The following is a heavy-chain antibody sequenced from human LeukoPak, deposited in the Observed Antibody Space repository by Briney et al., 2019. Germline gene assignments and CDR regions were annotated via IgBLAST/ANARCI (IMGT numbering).Heavy chain of an antibody. D-gene: IGHD3-22*01. CDR2: INPNSGGT. J-gene: IGHJ3*02. CDR1: GYTFTGYY. V-gene: IGHV1-2*02. CDR3: ARDLSITMITDAFDI. Sequence: ASVKVSCKASGYTFTGYYMHWVRQAPGQGLEWMGWINPNSGGTNYAQKFQGRVTMTRDTSISTAYMELSRLRSDDTAVYYCARDLSITMITDAFDIWGQGTMVTVSS.